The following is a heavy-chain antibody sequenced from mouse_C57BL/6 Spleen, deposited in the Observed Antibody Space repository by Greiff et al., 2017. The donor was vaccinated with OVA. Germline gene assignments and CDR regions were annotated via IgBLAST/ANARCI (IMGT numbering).Heavy chain of an antibody. V-gene: IGHV1-7*01. CDR3: AIIYDGYHYYAMDY. D-gene: IGHD2-3*01. CDR2: INPSSGYT. J-gene: IGHJ4*01. Sequence: QVQLKQSGAELAKPGASVKLSCKASGYTFTSYWMHWVKQRPGQGLEWIGYINPSSGYTKYNQKFKDKATLTADKSSSTAYMQLSSLTHEDSAVYYCAIIYDGYHYYAMDYWGQGTSVTVSS. CDR1: GYTFTSYW.